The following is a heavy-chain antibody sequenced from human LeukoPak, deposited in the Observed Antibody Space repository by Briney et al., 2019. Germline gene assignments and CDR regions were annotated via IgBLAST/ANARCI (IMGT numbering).Heavy chain of an antibody. Sequence: SGGSLRLSCAASGFTFSSYAMSWVRQAPGKGLEWVSALSGSGDNTYYADSVKGRFTISRDNSKNTLYLQMNSLRAEDTAVYYCAKLLSSGGWYEGVDYWGQGTLVTVSS. CDR3: AKLLSSGGWYEGVDY. CDR1: GFTFSSYA. CDR2: LSGSGDNT. J-gene: IGHJ4*02. D-gene: IGHD6-19*01. V-gene: IGHV3-23*01.